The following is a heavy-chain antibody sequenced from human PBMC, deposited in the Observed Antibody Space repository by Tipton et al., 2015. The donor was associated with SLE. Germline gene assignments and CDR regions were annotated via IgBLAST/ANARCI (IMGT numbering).Heavy chain of an antibody. CDR2: IFQSGTT. V-gene: IGHV4-38-2*01. CDR1: GYSITSDYY. J-gene: IGHJ5*02. Sequence: TLSLTCEVSGYSITSDYYWGWIRQPPGEGLEWIGSIFQSGTTYHNPSLKSRVTISVDKSNNQFSLRVNSVTAADTAVYYCARGFYAADFWSGYFVNWFDPWGPGTLVTVSS. D-gene: IGHD3-3*01. CDR3: ARGFYAADFWSGYFVNWFDP.